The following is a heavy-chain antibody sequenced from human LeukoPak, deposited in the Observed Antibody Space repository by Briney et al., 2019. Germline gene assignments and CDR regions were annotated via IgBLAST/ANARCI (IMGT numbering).Heavy chain of an antibody. CDR2: ISGYNGKP. CDR1: GYSFSTYG. D-gene: IGHD2-2*01. V-gene: IGHV1-18*01. CDR3: ARVQGSSTSQYYYYYMDV. J-gene: IGHJ6*03. Sequence: ASVKVSCKASGYSFSTYGISWVRQAPGQGLEWMGWISGYNGKPNYAQKFQGRVTMTTERSTSTAYMELRSLRSDDTAVFYCARVQGSSTSQYYYYYMDVWGKGTTVTVSS.